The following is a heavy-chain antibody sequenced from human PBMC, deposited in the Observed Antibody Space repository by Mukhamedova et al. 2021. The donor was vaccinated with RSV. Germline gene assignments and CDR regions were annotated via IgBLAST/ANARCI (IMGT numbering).Heavy chain of an antibody. CDR3: ARDWVWGYDSSGFDY. CDR2: IYYSGST. D-gene: IGHD3-22*01. Sequence: EWIGSIYYSGSTYYNPSLKSRVTISVDTSKNQFSLKLISVTAADTAVYYCARDWVWGYDSSGFDYWGQGTLVTVSS. J-gene: IGHJ4*02. V-gene: IGHV4-39*07.